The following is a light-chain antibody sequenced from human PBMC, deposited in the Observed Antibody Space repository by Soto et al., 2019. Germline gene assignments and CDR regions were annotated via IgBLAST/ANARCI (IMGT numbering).Light chain of an antibody. V-gene: IGKV3-11*01. CDR1: QSVRSY. Sequence: EIVLTQSPAPLSLSPGERATLSCRASQSVRSYLAWYQQKPGQAPRLLIYDASNRATDIPARFSGSGSGTDFTLTISSLDPEDSAVYYCHQRSKWPLTFCGGTKVEIK. J-gene: IGKJ4*01. CDR2: DAS. CDR3: HQRSKWPLT.